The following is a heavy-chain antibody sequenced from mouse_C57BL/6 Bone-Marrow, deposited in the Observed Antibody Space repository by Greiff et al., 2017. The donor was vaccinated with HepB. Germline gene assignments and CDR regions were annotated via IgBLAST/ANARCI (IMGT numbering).Heavy chain of an antibody. D-gene: IGHD1-1*01. V-gene: IGHV1-4*01. J-gene: IGHJ2*01. CDR1: GYTFTSYT. CDR2: INPSSGYT. Sequence: QVQLQQSGAELARPGASVKMSCKASGYTFTSYTMHWVKQRPGQGLEWIGYINPSSGYTKYNQKFKDKATWTADKSSSTAYMQLSSLTSEDSAVYYCARGYGKRSLDYWGQGTTLTVSS. CDR3: ARGYGKRSLDY.